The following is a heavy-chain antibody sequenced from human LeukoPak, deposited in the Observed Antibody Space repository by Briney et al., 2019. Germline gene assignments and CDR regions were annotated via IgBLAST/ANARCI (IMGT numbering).Heavy chain of an antibody. CDR1: GFIFSSYG. D-gene: IGHD3-3*01. CDR2: IRYDGSNK. V-gene: IGHV3-30*02. CDR3: AKDWVESGWWLLYD. Sequence: TGGSLRLSCAASGFIFSSYGMHWVRQAPGKGLEWVAFIRYDGSNKYYADSVKGRFTISRDNSKNTLYLQMNSLRAEDTAVYYCAKDWVESGWWLLYDWGQGTLVTVSS. J-gene: IGHJ4*02.